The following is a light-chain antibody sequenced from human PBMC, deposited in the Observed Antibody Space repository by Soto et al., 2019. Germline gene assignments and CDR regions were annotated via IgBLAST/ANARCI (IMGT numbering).Light chain of an antibody. CDR2: TNY. CDR3: AAWDDRLRGWV. Sequence: TQPPSASGTPGQRVTISCSGSSSNIGINAVNWYRQLPGTAPKLLIYTNYQRPSDIPDRFSGSKSGTSASLAISGLQSEDEADYYCAAWDDRLRGWVFGGGTKLTVL. J-gene: IGLJ3*02. CDR1: SSNIGINA. V-gene: IGLV1-44*01.